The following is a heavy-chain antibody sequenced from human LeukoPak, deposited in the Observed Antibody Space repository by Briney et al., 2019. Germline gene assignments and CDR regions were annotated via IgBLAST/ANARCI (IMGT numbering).Heavy chain of an antibody. CDR3: TVQVIPSDKWFDP. CDR1: GLLFGDYG. D-gene: IGHD2-21*01. Sequence: PGGSLRLSCTASGLLFGDYGMTWVRQAPGKGLEWVGSIRSKPYGGTADYAESVKGRFTISRDDSRTIAYLDMNGLKTEDSAVYHCTVQVIPSDKWFDPWGLGTPVSVSS. V-gene: IGHV3-49*04. J-gene: IGHJ5*02. CDR2: IRSKPYGGTA.